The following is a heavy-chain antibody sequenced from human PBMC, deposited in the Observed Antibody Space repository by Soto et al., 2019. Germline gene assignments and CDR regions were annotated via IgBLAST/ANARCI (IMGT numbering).Heavy chain of an antibody. CDR1: GGTFSSYA. J-gene: IGHJ6*02. Sequence: QVQLVQSGAEVKKPGSSVKVSCKASGGTFSSYAISWVRQAPGQGLEWMGGIIPIFGTANYAQKFQGRVTITADKATSTAYMELSSLRSEDTAVYYCARVSTSIAARIYGMDVWGQGTTVTVSS. CDR3: ARVSTSIAARIYGMDV. CDR2: IIPIFGTA. D-gene: IGHD6-6*01. V-gene: IGHV1-69*06.